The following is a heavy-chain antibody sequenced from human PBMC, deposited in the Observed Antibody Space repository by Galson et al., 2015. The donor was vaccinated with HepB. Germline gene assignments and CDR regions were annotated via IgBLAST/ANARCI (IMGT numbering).Heavy chain of an antibody. V-gene: IGHV2-70*01. CDR3: ARSHGRCYGIDV. Sequence: PALVKPTQTLTLTCTFSGFSLSTSGMCVSYIRQPPGKALEWLALIDKSDDKYYSTSLKTRLTISKDTSKNQVVLKMTNMDPVDTATYYCARSHGRCYGIDVWDQVTTVIVS. D-gene: IGHD1-26*01. J-gene: IGHJ6*02. CDR2: IDKSDDK. CDR1: GFSLSTSGMC.